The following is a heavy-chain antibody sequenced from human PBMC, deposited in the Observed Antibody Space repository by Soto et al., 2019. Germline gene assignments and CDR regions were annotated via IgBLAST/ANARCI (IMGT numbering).Heavy chain of an antibody. Sequence: EVPLVESGGGLIQPGGSLRLSCAASGFAVSSNYMSWVRQAPGKGLEWVSIIYNGGSTYYADSVKGRFTISRDNSKNTLYLQMNSLRADDTAVYYCARGLSSTWYSPCDYWGQGTLVTVSS. V-gene: IGHV3-53*01. D-gene: IGHD6-13*01. J-gene: IGHJ4*02. CDR2: IYNGGST. CDR3: ARGLSSTWYSPCDY. CDR1: GFAVSSNY.